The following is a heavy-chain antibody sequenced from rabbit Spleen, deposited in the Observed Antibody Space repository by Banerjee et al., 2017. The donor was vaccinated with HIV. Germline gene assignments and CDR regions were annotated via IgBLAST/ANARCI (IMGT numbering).Heavy chain of an antibody. J-gene: IGHJ4*01. CDR3: ARDGAGGSYFAL. V-gene: IGHV1S7*01. D-gene: IGHD8-1*01. Sequence: QSLEESGGGLVQPGGSLKLSCTASGFTLSSYSMNWVRRAPGKGLEWIGYIDPVFGITYYANWVNGRFSISRENAQNTVFLQMTSLTAADTATYFCARDGAGGSYFALWGQGTLVTVS. CDR1: GFTLSSYS. CDR2: IDPVFGIT.